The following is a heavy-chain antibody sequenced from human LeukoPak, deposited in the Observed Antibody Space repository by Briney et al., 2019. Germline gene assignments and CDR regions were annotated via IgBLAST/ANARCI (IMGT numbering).Heavy chain of an antibody. CDR1: GFTFSDYY. V-gene: IGHV3-11*04. CDR2: ISSSGSTI. J-gene: IGHJ4*02. CDR3: ARDRDYDFWSIPRGFDY. Sequence: PGGSLRLSCAASGFTFSDYYMSWIRQAPGKGLEWVSYISSSGSTIYYADSVKGRFTISRDNAKNSLYLQMNSLRAEDTAVYYCARDRDYDFWSIPRGFDYWGQGTLVTVSS. D-gene: IGHD3-3*01.